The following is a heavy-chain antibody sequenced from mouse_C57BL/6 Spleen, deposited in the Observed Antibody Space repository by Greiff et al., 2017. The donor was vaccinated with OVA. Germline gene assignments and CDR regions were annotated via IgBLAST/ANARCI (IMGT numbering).Heavy chain of an antibody. Sequence: EVKLVESGEGLVKPGGSLKLSCAASGFTFSSYAMSWVRQTPEKRLEWVAYISSGGDYIYYADTVKGRFTISRDNARNTLYLQMSSLKSEDTAMYYCTRVRYSNHYAMDYWGQGTSVTVSS. D-gene: IGHD2-5*01. CDR2: ISSGGDYI. J-gene: IGHJ4*01. V-gene: IGHV5-9-1*02. CDR1: GFTFSSYA. CDR3: TRVRYSNHYAMDY.